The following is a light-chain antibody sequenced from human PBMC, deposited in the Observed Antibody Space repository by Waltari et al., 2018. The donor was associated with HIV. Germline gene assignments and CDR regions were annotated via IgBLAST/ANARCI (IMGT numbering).Light chain of an antibody. CDR1: QNINTW. J-gene: IGKJ1*01. V-gene: IGKV1-5*03. CDR2: KAS. CDR3: QQYSTSSPWT. Sequence: DIQMTQSPSTLSTSLGDTITITCRASQNINTWLAWYQQKPGRAPTLLIYKASSLEKGVPSWFSGSGSGTEYTLTISGLQPDDFATYYCQQYSTSSPWTFGQGTKVDI.